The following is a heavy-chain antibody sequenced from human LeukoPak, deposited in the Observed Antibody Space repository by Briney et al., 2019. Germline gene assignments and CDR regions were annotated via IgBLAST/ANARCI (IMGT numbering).Heavy chain of an antibody. J-gene: IGHJ4*02. CDR2: IKQDGSGE. CDR3: ARDHYNWTPDQGYKVFDY. V-gene: IGHV3-7*01. CDR1: GFTFSHDW. Sequence: PGGSLRLSCAASGFTFSHDWMSWVRQAPGKGLEWVASIKQDGSGEHYVDPVKGRFTISRDNAKNSLYLQMNSLRAEDTAVYYCARDHYNWTPDQGYKVFDYWGQGSLVTVSS. D-gene: IGHD1-20*01.